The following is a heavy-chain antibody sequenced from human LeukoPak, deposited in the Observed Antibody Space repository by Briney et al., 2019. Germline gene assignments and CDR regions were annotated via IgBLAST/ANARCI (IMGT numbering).Heavy chain of an antibody. CDR2: INTDGSST. V-gene: IGHV3-74*01. Sequence: AGGSLRLSCAASGFTFSNYWMHWVRQAPGKGLVWVSRINTDGSSTSYVDSVKGRFTISRDNAKNSLYLQMNNLRAEDTAMFYCATSMAQDVDAFHIWGQGTMVTVSS. D-gene: IGHD2-21*01. CDR1: GFTFSNYW. J-gene: IGHJ3*02. CDR3: ATSMAQDVDAFHI.